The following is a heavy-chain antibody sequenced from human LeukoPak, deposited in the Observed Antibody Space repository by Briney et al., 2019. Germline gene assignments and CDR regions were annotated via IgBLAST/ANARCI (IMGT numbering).Heavy chain of an antibody. V-gene: IGHV1-69*05. D-gene: IGHD3-22*01. CDR2: IIPIFGTA. CDR1: GGTFSSYA. CDR3: ARDSFRGYDSSGYYWEYFDY. Sequence: SVKVSCKASGGTFSSYAISWVRQAPGQGLEWMGRIIPIFGTANYARKFQGRVTITTDESTSTAYMELSSLRSEDTAVYYSARDSFRGYDSSGYYWEYFDYWGQGTLVTVSS. J-gene: IGHJ4*02.